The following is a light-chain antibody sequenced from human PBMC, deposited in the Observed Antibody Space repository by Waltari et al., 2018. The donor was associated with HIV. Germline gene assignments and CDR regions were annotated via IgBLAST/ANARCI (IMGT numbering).Light chain of an antibody. CDR2: KAS. Sequence: DIQMTQSPSIVSASLGDRVTITCRASQTISTWLAWYQQRPGKAPDLLIYKASTLEGGVPSRFSGSGSGTEFTLSISNLQSNDSATYYCQQYDSFPSTFGQGTKLE. CDR3: QQYDSFPST. V-gene: IGKV1-5*03. CDR1: QTISTW. J-gene: IGKJ2*01.